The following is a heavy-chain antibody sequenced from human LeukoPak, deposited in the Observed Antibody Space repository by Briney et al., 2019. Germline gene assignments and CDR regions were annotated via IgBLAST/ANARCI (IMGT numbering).Heavy chain of an antibody. V-gene: IGHV3-23*01. J-gene: IGHJ4*02. CDR3: AKVDTAMVAPSLFDY. D-gene: IGHD5-18*01. CDR1: GFIFSSYA. CDR2: ISGSGGST. Sequence: LSCAAXGFIFSSYAXSWVRQAPGKGLEWVSAISGSGGSTYYADSVKGRFTISRDNSKNTLYLQMNSLRAEDTAVYYCAKVDTAMVAPSLFDYWGQGTLVTVSS.